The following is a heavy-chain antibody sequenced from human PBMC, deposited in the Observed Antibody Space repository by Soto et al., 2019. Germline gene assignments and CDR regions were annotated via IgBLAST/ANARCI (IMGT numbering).Heavy chain of an antibody. V-gene: IGHV2-5*01. CDR1: GFSLSTSGVG. D-gene: IGHD6-13*01. CDR2: IYWNDDK. CDR3: ALILYSSTWNYFDY. J-gene: IGHJ4*02. Sequence: SGPTLVKPTQTLTLTCTFSGFSLSTSGVGVGWIRQPPGKALEWLALIYWNDDKRYSPSLKSRLTITKDTSKNQVVLTMTNMDPVDTATYYCALILYSSTWNYFDYWGQGTLVTVSS.